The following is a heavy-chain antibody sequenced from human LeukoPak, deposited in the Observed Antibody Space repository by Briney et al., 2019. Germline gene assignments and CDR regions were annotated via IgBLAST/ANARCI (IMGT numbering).Heavy chain of an antibody. D-gene: IGHD6-13*01. J-gene: IGHJ6*03. CDR2: IIPIFGTA. V-gene: IGHV1-69*13. CDR3: ARGRVSSSSWYSTYYYYFYMDV. Sequence: ASVKVSCKASGGTFSSYAISWVRQAPGQGLEWMGGIIPIFGTANYAQKFQGRVTITADESTSTAYMELSSLRSEDTAVYYCARGRVSSSSWYSTYYYYFYMDVWGKGTTVTVSS. CDR1: GGTFSSYA.